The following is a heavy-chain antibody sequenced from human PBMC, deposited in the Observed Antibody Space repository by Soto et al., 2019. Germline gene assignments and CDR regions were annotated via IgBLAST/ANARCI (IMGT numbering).Heavy chain of an antibody. Sequence: QVQLVQSGAEVKKPGASVKVSCKASGYTFTSYGISWVRQAPGQGLEWMGWISAYNGNTNYAQKLQGRVTMTTDTATSTAYRELRSLRSDDTAVYYWASGGYSYCRAGYYYDGMDVWVQGTTVTVSS. J-gene: IGHJ6*02. D-gene: IGHD5-18*01. CDR1: GYTFTSYG. CDR2: ISAYNGNT. CDR3: ASGGYSYCRAGYYYDGMDV. V-gene: IGHV1-18*01.